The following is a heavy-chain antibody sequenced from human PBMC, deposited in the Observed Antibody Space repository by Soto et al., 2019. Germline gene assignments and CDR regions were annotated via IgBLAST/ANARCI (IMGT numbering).Heavy chain of an antibody. V-gene: IGHV2-26*01. CDR3: ARIGNLPEDAFDI. CDR1: GFSLSNARMG. Sequence: QVTLKESGPVLVKPTETLTLTCTVSGFSLSNARMGVSWIRQPPGKALEWLAHIFSNDEKSYSTSLKSRLTXSXDXXKGQVVLTMTNMDPVDTATYYCARIGNLPEDAFDIWGQGTMVTVSS. J-gene: IGHJ3*02. CDR2: IFSNDEK.